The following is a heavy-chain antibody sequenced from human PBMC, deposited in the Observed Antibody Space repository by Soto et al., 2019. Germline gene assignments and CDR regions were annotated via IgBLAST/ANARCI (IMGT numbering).Heavy chain of an antibody. J-gene: IGHJ5*02. CDR2: IYHSGST. D-gene: IGHD6-13*01. V-gene: IGHV4-30-2*01. CDR1: GGSISSGGYS. Sequence: QLQLQESGSGLVKPSQTLSLTCAVSGGSISSGGYSWSWIRQPPGKGLEWIGYIYHSGSTYYNPSHKSRVTISVDSSKTQLSLKLSSVTAADTSVYYCARGRRLIAAAYNWFYPWGQGTLFTVSS. CDR3: ARGRRLIAAAYNWFYP.